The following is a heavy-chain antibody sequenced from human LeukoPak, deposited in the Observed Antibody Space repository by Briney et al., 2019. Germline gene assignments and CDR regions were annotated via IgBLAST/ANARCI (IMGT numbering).Heavy chain of an antibody. V-gene: IGHV1-69*04. J-gene: IGHJ4*02. CDR2: IIPILGIA. Sequence: SVKVSCKASGGTFSSYAISWVRQAPGQGLEWMGRIIPILGIANYAQKFQGRVTITADKSTSTAYMELSSLRSEDTAVYYCARTIAAAGIINYWGQGTLVTVSS. CDR3: ARTIAAAGIINY. CDR1: GGTFSSYA. D-gene: IGHD6-13*01.